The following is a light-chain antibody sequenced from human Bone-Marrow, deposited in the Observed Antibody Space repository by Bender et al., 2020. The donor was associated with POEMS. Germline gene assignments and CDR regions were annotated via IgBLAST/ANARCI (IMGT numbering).Light chain of an antibody. CDR3: QAWDTYSVI. V-gene: IGLV3-1*01. Sequence: SYEVTQPPSVSVSPGQTASITCSGDDLGDKYVAWYQQKPGQSPVLVIYQDTKRPSGIPERFSGSNSGNTATLTISGTQAMDEADYSCQAWDTYSVIFGGGTKLTV. J-gene: IGLJ2*01. CDR2: QDT. CDR1: DLGDKY.